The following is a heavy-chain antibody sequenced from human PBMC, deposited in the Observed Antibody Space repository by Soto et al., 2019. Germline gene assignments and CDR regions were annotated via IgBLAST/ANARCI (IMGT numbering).Heavy chain of an antibody. D-gene: IGHD6-19*01. CDR1: GYTFTSYA. Sequence: QVQLVQSGAEVKKPGASVKVSCKASGYTFTSYAMHWVRQAPGQRLEWIGWINAGNGNTKYSQKFQGRVTITRDTSASTAYMELSSLRSEDTAVYYCARAGASGWIYYYFDYWGQGTLVTVSS. J-gene: IGHJ4*02. CDR2: INAGNGNT. V-gene: IGHV1-3*01. CDR3: ARAGASGWIYYYFDY.